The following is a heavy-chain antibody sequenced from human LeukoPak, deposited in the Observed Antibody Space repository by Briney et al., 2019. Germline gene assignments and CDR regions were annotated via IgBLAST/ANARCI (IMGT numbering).Heavy chain of an antibody. CDR1: GYSFSGYY. V-gene: IGHV1-2*02. D-gene: IGHD2-2*02. Sequence: ASVKVSCKASGYSFSGYYIHWVRQAPGQGLEWMGWINPKSGGTQSKENFQGRVTMTRDSSISTAYLELSGLRSDDTAIYYCARADFLYTGLAVATATRYTRMVTWFDPWGQGTLVTVSS. CDR2: INPKSGGT. CDR3: ARADFLYTGLAVATATRYTRMVTWFDP. J-gene: IGHJ5*02.